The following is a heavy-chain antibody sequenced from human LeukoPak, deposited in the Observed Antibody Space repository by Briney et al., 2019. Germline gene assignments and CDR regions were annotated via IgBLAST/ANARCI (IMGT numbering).Heavy chain of an antibody. Sequence: ASVKVSCKASGYTFTSYDINWVRQATGQGLEWMGWMNPKSGNTGYAQKLQGRVTMTRNTSISTAYMELSSLRSEDTAVYYCARTYYYDSSGYYYEGYYYYYYMDVWGKGTTVTISS. CDR3: ARTYYYDSSGYYYEGYYYYYYMDV. D-gene: IGHD3-22*01. CDR1: GYTFTSYD. V-gene: IGHV1-8*01. CDR2: MNPKSGNT. J-gene: IGHJ6*03.